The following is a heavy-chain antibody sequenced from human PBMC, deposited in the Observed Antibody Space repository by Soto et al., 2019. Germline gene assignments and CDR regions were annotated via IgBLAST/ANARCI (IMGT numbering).Heavy chain of an antibody. CDR2: ISSNGGST. D-gene: IGHD3-10*01. CDR3: ARGSGYYYYYYRDV. CDR1: GFTFSSYA. V-gene: IGHV3-64*01. Sequence: EVQLVESGGGLVQPGGSLRLSCAASGFTFSSYAMHWVRQAPGKGLEYVSAISSNGGSTYYANSVKGRFTISRDNSKHTLYLQMGSLRAEDMAVYYCARGSGYYYYYYRDVWGKGTTVTVSS. J-gene: IGHJ6*03.